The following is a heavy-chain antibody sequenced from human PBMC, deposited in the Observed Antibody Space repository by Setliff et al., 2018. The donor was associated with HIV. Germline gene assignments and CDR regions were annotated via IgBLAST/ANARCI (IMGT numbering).Heavy chain of an antibody. J-gene: IGHJ5*02. D-gene: IGHD3-16*01. V-gene: IGHV4-31*11. Sequence: PSETLSLTCAVSGDSITRGGDFWSWIRHHPGKGLEWIGYIYYTRSTYYNPSLKRRVTISLDTSKNQVSLKLNSVTAADTAVFYCARGGRKDLADTWGQGTLVTVS. CDR2: IYYTRST. CDR1: GDSITRGGDF. CDR3: ARGGRKDLADT.